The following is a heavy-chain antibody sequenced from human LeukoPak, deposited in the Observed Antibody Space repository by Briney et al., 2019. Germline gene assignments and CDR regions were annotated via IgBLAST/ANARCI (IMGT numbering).Heavy chain of an antibody. CDR3: ARDRGYGMDV. V-gene: IGHV4-59*01. D-gene: IGHD3-10*01. CDR1: GGSISSYY. J-gene: IGHJ6*02. CDR2: IYYSGST. Sequence: SETLSLTCTVSGGSISSYYWSWIRQPPGKGLEWIGYIYYSGSTNYNPSLKSRVTISVDTSKNQFSLKLSSVTAADTAVYYCARDRGYGMDVWGQGTTVTVSS.